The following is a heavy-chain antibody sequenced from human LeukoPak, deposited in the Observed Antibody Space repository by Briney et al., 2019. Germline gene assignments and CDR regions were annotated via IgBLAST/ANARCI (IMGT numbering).Heavy chain of an antibody. V-gene: IGHV3-21*01. CDR1: GFTFSSYS. CDR3: AGASPLDY. Sequence: GGPLRLSCAASGFTFSSYSMNWVRQAPGKGLEWVSSISSSSSYIYYADSVKGRFTISRDNAKNSLYLQMNNLRAEDTAVYYCAGASPLDYWGQGTLVTVSS. J-gene: IGHJ4*02. CDR2: ISSSSSYI.